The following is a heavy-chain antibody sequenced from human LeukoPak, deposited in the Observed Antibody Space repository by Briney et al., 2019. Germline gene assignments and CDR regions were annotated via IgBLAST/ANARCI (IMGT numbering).Heavy chain of an antibody. D-gene: IGHD3-22*01. CDR3: ARESGYYDSSGYVGV. CDR2: IYYSGST. CDR1: GGSISSYY. V-gene: IGHV4-59*12. Sequence: KTSETLSLTCTVSGGSISSYYWSWIRQPPGRGLEWIGYIYYSGSTNYNPSLKSRVTISVDKSKNQFSLKLSSVTAADTAVYYCARESGYYDSSGYVGVWGQGTMVTVSS. J-gene: IGHJ3*01.